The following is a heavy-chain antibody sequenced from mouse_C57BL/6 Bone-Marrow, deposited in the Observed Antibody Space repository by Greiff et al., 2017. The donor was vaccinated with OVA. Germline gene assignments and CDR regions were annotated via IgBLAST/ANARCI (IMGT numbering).Heavy chain of an antibody. V-gene: IGHV14-4*01. D-gene: IGHD1-1*01. Sequence: VQLQQSGAELVRPGASVKLSCTASGFNIKDDYMHWVKQRPEQGLEWIGWIDPENGDTEYASKFQGKATITADTSSNTAYLQLSSLTSEDTAVYYCTTGYYGSSYGFPYWRQGTLGTVSA. CDR1: GFNIKDDY. CDR3: TTGYYGSSYGFPY. J-gene: IGHJ3*01. CDR2: IDPENGDT.